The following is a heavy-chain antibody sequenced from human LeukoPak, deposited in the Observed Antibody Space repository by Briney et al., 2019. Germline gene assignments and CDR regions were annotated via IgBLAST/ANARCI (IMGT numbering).Heavy chain of an antibody. D-gene: IGHD1-26*01. CDR2: IYHSGST. CDR1: GYSISSGYY. Sequence: SETLSLTCAVSGYSISSGYYWGWIRQPPGKGLEWIGSIYHSGSTYYNPSLKSRVTISVDTSKNQFSLKLSSVTAADTAVYYCARLLPGSYVDYWGQGTLVTVSS. J-gene: IGHJ4*02. CDR3: ARLLPGSYVDY. V-gene: IGHV4-38-2*01.